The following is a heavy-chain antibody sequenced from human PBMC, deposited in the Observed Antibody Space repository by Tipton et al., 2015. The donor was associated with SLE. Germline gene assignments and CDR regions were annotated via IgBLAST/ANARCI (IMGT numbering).Heavy chain of an antibody. CDR1: GGSISSYY. CDR3: ARGWSEVGSTPSPYGY. CDR2: IYYRGST. D-gene: IGHD1-26*01. J-gene: IGHJ4*02. V-gene: IGHV4-59*01. Sequence: TLSLTCTVSGGSISSYYWSWIRQPPGKGLEWIGYIYYRGSTNYNPSLKSRVTISVDTSKNQFSLKLSSVTAADTAVYYCARGWSEVGSTPSPYGYWGQEPLVTVSS.